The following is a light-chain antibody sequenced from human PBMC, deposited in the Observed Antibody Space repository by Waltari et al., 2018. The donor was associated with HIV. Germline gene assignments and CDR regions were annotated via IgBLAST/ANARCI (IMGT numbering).Light chain of an antibody. CDR2: DAS. J-gene: IGKJ3*01. Sequence: DIQMTQSPSSLSTSIGDRVTITCQASQAIINYLSWYQQKPGKAPKLLISDASNLETGVPSRFSGSGSGTNFSFTISSLQPEDFGTYYCQQYDTLPFTFGPGTKVEIK. V-gene: IGKV1-33*01. CDR3: QQYDTLPFT. CDR1: QAIINY.